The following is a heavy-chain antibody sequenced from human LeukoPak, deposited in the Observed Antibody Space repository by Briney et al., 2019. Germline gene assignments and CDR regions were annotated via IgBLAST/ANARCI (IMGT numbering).Heavy chain of an antibody. V-gene: IGHV1-18*04. CDR1: GYNFASYW. D-gene: IGHD3-3*01. CDR3: TRDLNWSGYYKDAFHI. CDR2: ISAYKGDT. Sequence: GESLKISCKGSGYNFASYWIGWVRQAPGQGLEWMGWISAYKGDTNYAQNLQGRVTMTTDTSTSTAYMELRSLRSDDTAVYYCTRDLNWSGYYKDAFHIWGQGTMVTVSS. J-gene: IGHJ3*02.